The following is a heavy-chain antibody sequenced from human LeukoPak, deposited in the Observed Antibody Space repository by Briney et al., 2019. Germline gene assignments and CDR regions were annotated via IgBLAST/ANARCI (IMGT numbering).Heavy chain of an antibody. CDR2: IYYSGST. V-gene: IGHV4-59*01. CDR3: ASDSSGAHLGY. J-gene: IGHJ4*02. Sequence: SETLSLTCTVSGGSISTYYWSWIRQPPGKGLEWIGYIYYSGSTNYNPSLESRVNISVDTYKNQFSLKLRFVTAAVTAVYYCASDSSGAHLGYWGQGTLVTVSS. D-gene: IGHD3-22*01. CDR1: GGSISTYY.